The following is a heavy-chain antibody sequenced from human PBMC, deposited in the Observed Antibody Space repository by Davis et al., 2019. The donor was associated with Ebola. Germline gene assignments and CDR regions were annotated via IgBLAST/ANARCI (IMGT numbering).Heavy chain of an antibody. CDR3: AKDKYSSSSGWFDP. J-gene: IGHJ5*02. CDR1: GFTFSSYG. Sequence: PGGSLRLSCAASGFTFSSYGMHWVRQAPGKGLEWVAFIRYDGSNKYYADSVKGRFTISRDNSKNTLYLQMNSLRAEDTAVYYCAKDKYSSSSGWFDPWGQGTLVTVSS. D-gene: IGHD6-6*01. CDR2: IRYDGSNK. V-gene: IGHV3-30*02.